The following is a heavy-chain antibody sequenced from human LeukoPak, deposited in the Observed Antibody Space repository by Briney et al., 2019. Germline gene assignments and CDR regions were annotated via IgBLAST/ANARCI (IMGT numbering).Heavy chain of an antibody. CDR2: ISSGGTYE. V-gene: IGHV3-30*01. Sequence: QPGKSLRLSCAASGFTFSNYAMHWVRQAPGKGLEWVSLISSGGTYEYYADSVKGRFTISRDNSKNTLYLQLNSLRAEDTAVYYCARDSTYYYDSGSSGPHFDNWGQGTLVTVSS. CDR3: ARDSTYYYDSGSSGPHFDN. J-gene: IGHJ4*02. CDR1: GFTFSNYA. D-gene: IGHD3-10*01.